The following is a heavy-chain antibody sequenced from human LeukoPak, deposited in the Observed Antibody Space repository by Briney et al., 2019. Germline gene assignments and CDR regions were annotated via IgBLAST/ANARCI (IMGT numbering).Heavy chain of an antibody. D-gene: IGHD3-10*01. CDR1: GFTVSSNY. J-gene: IGHJ3*02. CDR2: IYSGSSST. CDR3: AREGVRGSQALDAFDI. Sequence: GGSLRLSCAASGFTVSSNYMSWVRQAPGKGLEWVSVIYSGSSSTYYTDSVKGRFTISRHNSKNTLYLQMNSLRAEDTAVYFCAREGVRGSQALDAFDIWGQGTMVTVSS. V-gene: IGHV3-53*04.